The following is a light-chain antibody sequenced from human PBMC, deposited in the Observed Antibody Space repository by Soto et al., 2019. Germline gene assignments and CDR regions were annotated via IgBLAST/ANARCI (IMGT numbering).Light chain of an antibody. Sequence: EIALTQSPGTLSLSPGERATLSCRASQSVSSSYLAWYQQKPGQAPRLLIYDASSRATGIPDRFSGSGSGTDFTLTISRLEAEDFAVYYCQQYGSSPRTFGQGTKVEIK. CDR1: QSVSSSY. J-gene: IGKJ1*01. CDR2: DAS. V-gene: IGKV3-20*01. CDR3: QQYGSSPRT.